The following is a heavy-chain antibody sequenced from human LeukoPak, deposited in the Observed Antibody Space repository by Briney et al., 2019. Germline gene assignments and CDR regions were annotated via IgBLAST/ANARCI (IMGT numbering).Heavy chain of an antibody. J-gene: IGHJ4*02. CDR1: EFTFTSYG. Sequence: PGESLRLSCAASEFTFTSYGMHWVRQAPGKGLEWVAVISYDGSNKYYADSVKGRFTISRDNSKNTLYLQMNSLRAEDTAVYYCATLERGYAVAVDYWGQGTLGTVSS. D-gene: IGHD6-19*01. CDR2: ISYDGSNK. CDR3: ATLERGYAVAVDY. V-gene: IGHV3-30*03.